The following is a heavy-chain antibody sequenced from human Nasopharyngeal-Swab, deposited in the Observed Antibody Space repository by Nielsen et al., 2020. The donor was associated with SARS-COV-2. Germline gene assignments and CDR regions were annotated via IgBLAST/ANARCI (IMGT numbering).Heavy chain of an antibody. D-gene: IGHD3-22*01. CDR2: SIPIFGTA. J-gene: IGHJ3*02. CDR3: ARWAITMIVGDAFDI. V-gene: IGHV1-69*13. Sequence: SVKVSCKAAGGTFSSYSSSWLRQAPGQGLEWMAGSIPIFGTANYAQKFQGRVTITADESTTTAYIELSSMRSEDTAVYYCARWAITMIVGDAFDIWGQGTMVTVSS. CDR1: GGTFSSYS.